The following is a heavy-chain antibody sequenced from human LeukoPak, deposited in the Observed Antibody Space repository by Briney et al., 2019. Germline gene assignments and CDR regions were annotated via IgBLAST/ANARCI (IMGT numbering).Heavy chain of an antibody. J-gene: IGHJ4*02. Sequence: GGSLRLSCAASGFTFSSYEMNWVRQAPGKGLEWVSYISSSASTIYYADPVKGRFTISRDNAKNSLYLQMNSLRAEDTAVYYCASHAVEYSSSWYSGYFDYWGQGTLVTVSS. CDR2: ISSSASTI. CDR3: ASHAVEYSSSWYSGYFDY. D-gene: IGHD6-13*01. CDR1: GFTFSSYE. V-gene: IGHV3-48*03.